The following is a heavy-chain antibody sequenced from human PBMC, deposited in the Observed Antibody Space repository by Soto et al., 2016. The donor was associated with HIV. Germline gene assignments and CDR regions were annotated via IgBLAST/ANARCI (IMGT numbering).Heavy chain of an antibody. D-gene: IGHD1-7*01. J-gene: IGHJ4*02. Sequence: EVQLVESGGGLVQPGGSLRLSCVASGFTFSNYDMHWVRQVSGKGLEWVSAIDTAGDSFYLGSVKGRFTTSRENAKNSLYLQMNSLRAGDTAVYYCDESSRRTGTYFDLRGDQGTLVTVSS. CDR2: IDTAGDS. V-gene: IGHV3-13*04. CDR1: GFTFSNYD. CDR3: DESSRRTGTYFDLR.